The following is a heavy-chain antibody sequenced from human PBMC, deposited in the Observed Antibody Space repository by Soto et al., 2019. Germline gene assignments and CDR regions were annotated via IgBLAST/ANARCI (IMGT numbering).Heavy chain of an antibody. CDR1: GGSIIPYY. J-gene: IGHJ4*02. CDR3: TRVGDGGLFNY. CDR2: IYYSGTT. V-gene: IGHV4-59*01. Sequence: PSETLCLTCTVSGGSIIPYYWTWIRQPPGKGLEWIGYIYYSGTTNYSPSLKSRVTIAVDTSRNQISLNLNSVTAADTAVYYCTRVGDGGLFNYWGQGILVTVSS. D-gene: IGHD2-21*02.